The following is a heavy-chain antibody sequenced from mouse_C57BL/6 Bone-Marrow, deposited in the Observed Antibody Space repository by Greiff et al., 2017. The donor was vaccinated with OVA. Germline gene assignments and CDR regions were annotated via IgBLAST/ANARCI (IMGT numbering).Heavy chain of an antibody. V-gene: IGHV1-15*01. Sequence: QVQLQQSGAELVRPGASLTLSCKAKGYKFTDHEMHWVKQTPVNGPEWIAAIDPETGGTAYKQKFKGKAILTADKTSSTAYMDLRSLTSEDSAVYYCTRTSSNYVDYWGPGTTLTVSS. CDR1: GYKFTDHE. CDR3: TRTSSNYVDY. D-gene: IGHD1-1*01. J-gene: IGHJ2*01. CDR2: IDPETGGT.